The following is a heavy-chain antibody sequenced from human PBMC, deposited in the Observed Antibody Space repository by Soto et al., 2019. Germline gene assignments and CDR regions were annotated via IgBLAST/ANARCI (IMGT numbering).Heavy chain of an antibody. V-gene: IGHV1-18*01. CDR2: ISAYNGNT. CDR1: GYTLTSYG. D-gene: IGHD3-3*01. Sequence: ASVKVSCKGSGYTLTSYGVSWVRQAPGQGLEWMGWISAYNGNTNYAQKLQGRVTMTTDTSTSTAYVELRSLRSDDTAVYYCARVRYDFWSGYYNYFDYWGQGTLVTVSP. CDR3: ARVRYDFWSGYYNYFDY. J-gene: IGHJ4*02.